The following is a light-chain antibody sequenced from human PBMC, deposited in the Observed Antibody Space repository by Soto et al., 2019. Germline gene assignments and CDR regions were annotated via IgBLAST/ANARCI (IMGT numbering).Light chain of an antibody. V-gene: IGKV1-5*03. J-gene: IGKJ1*01. Sequence: DIQVTQSPSTLSAFVGDRVTITCRASQSISSWLAWYQQKPGKAPKLLIYKASSLESGVPSRFSGSGSGTEFTLTISSLQPDDFATYYCQHYNSYSEAFGQGTKVDIK. CDR3: QHYNSYSEA. CDR2: KAS. CDR1: QSISSW.